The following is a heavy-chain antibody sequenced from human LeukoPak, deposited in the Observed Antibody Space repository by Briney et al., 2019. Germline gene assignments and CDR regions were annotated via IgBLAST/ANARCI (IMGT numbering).Heavy chain of an antibody. CDR1: GFTFSLYW. J-gene: IGHJ4*02. Sequence: GGSLRLSCAASGFTFSLYWMTWVRQSPGKGLEWVADINPDGSQKYYVDSVKGRFTISRDNAKNSLYLQMNSLRAEDTAVYYCASEMATITAPLDYWGQGTLVTVSS. V-gene: IGHV3-7*01. CDR3: ASEMATITAPLDY. D-gene: IGHD5-24*01. CDR2: INPDGSQK.